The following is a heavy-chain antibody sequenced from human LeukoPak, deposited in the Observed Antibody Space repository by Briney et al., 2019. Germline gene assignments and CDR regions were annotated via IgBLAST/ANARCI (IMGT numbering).Heavy chain of an antibody. Sequence: PSETLSLTCTVSGGSISSYYWSWIRQPAGKGLEWIGRIYISGSTNYNPSLKSRVTMSVDTSKNQFSLKLSSVTAADTAVYYCARETGGGIWSGYAPRQYYYYMDVWGKGTTVTVSS. CDR3: ARETGGGIWSGYAPRQYYYYMDV. CDR1: GGSISSYY. V-gene: IGHV4-4*07. CDR2: IYISGST. J-gene: IGHJ6*03. D-gene: IGHD3-3*01.